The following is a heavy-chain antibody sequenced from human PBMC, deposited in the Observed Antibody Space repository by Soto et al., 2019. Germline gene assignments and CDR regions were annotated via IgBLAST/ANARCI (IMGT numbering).Heavy chain of an antibody. V-gene: IGHV4-59*01. CDR2: IYYSGST. CDR1: GGSISSYY. Sequence: SEALSLTCTVSGGSISSYYWSWIRQPPGKGLEWIGYIYYSGSTNYNPSLKSRVTISVDTSKNQFSLKLSSVTAADTAVYYCAIVTTVVVAATRGRHNWFDPWGHGTLVTVSS. CDR3: AIVTTVVVAATRGRHNWFDP. J-gene: IGHJ5*02. D-gene: IGHD2-15*01.